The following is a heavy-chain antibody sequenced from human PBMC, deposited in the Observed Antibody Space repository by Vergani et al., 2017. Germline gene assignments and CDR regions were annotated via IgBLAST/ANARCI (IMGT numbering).Heavy chain of an antibody. CDR3: ARDVEGVVRLIGTNIHYYYYYMDV. V-gene: IGHV4-34*11. J-gene: IGHJ6*03. D-gene: IGHD1/OR15-1a*01. CDR2: ISYGGIT. CDR1: GGSFSGYY. Sequence: QVQLQQWGAGLLKPSETLSLTCAVYGGSFSGYYWSWIRQPPGKGLEWIGYISYGGITNYNPSLMGRVTISLDTSKNQLSLKLTSVTAADAAVYYCARDVEGVVRLIGTNIHYYYYYMDVWGRGTTVTVSS.